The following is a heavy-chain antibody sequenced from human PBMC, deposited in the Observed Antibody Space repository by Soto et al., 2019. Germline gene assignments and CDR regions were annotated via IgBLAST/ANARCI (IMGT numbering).Heavy chain of an antibody. CDR2: IYWDDDQ. V-gene: IGHV2-5*02. Sequence: QITLKESGPTLVKPTQTLTLTCTFSGFSLSTSGVGVGWIRQPPGKALEWLALIYWDDDQRYSPSQKSRLTIXKXXSKNQVVLTMTNMDPVDTATYFCARRRARTDYFDYWGQGALVTVSS. J-gene: IGHJ4*02. CDR3: ARRRARTDYFDY. CDR1: GFSLSTSGVG.